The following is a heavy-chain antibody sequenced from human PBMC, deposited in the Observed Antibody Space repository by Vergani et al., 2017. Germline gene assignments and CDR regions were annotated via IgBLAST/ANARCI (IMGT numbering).Heavy chain of an antibody. V-gene: IGHV4-59*01. CDR1: GGSISSYY. CDR2: IYYSGST. Sequence: QVQLQESGPGLVKPSETLSLPCTVSGGSISSYYWSWIRQPPGKGLEWIGYIYYSGSTNYNPSLKSRVTISVDTSKNQFSLKLSSVTAADTAVYYCARGFGYSYGLGYFDYWGQGTLVTVSS. J-gene: IGHJ4*02. D-gene: IGHD5-18*01. CDR3: ARGFGYSYGLGYFDY.